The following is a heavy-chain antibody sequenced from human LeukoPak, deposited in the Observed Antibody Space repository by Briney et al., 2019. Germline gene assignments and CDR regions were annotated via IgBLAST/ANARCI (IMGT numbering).Heavy chain of an antibody. Sequence: PSETLSLTCTVSGGSISSYYWSWIRQPPGKGLECIGYIYYSGSTNYNPSLKSRVTISVDTSKNQFSLKLSSVTAADTAVYYCARTLGPRRLRNGMDVWGQGTTVTVSS. CDR1: GGSISSYY. CDR3: ARTLGPRRLRNGMDV. J-gene: IGHJ6*02. V-gene: IGHV4-59*01. D-gene: IGHD1-14*01. CDR2: IYYSGST.